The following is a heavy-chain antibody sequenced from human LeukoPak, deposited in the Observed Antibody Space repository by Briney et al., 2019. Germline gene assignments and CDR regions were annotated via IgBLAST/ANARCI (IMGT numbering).Heavy chain of an antibody. Sequence: SVKVSCKASGGTFSSYAISWVRQAPGQGLEWMGGIIPIFGTANYAQKFQGRVTITADKSTSTAYMELSSLRSEDTAVYYCARDIEVTTMVRGVRRGYYYYHGMDVWGKGTTVTVSS. CDR2: IIPIFGTA. CDR3: ARDIEVTTMVRGVRRGYYYYHGMDV. CDR1: GGTFSSYA. D-gene: IGHD3-10*01. J-gene: IGHJ6*04. V-gene: IGHV1-69*06.